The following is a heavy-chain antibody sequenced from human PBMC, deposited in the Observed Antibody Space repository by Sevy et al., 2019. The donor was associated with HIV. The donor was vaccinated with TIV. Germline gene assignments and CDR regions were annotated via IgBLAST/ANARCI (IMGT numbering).Heavy chain of an antibody. J-gene: IGHJ4*02. V-gene: IGHV4-4*07. D-gene: IGHD2-21*02. Sequence: SETLSLTCTVSGGSISSYYWSWIRQPAGKGLEWIGRIHSSGSTNQNPSLKSRVTMSIDTSKNQFSLKLTSVTAADTAGYYCAGGGGWNYCGGDCYSQDCWGQGTLVTVSS. CDR2: IHSSGST. CDR1: GGSISSYY. CDR3: AGGGGWNYCGGDCYSQDC.